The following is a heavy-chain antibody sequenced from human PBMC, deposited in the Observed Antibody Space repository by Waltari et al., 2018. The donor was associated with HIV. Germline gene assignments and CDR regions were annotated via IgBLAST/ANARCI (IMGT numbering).Heavy chain of an antibody. CDR3: AKEGITSGGMDV. J-gene: IGHJ6*02. V-gene: IGHV3-43*01. CDR2: ISWDGGST. Sequence: EVQLVESGGVVVQPGGSLRLSCAASGFTFDDYPMPWVRQAPGKGLEWVSLISWDGGSTYYADSVKGRFTISRDNSKNSLYLQMNSLRTEDTALYYCAKEGITSGGMDVWGQGTTVTVSS. D-gene: IGHD3-16*01. CDR1: GFTFDDYP.